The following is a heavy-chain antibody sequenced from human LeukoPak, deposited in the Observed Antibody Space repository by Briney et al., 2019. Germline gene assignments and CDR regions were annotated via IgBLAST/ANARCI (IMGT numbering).Heavy chain of an antibody. V-gene: IGHV4-59*01. D-gene: IGHD1-14*01. CDR3: ARVNREGFDI. Sequence: PSETLSLTCTVSGGSISTYYWNWIRQPPGKGLEWVGYVYYIGTTNYNPSLKSRVTISVGGSKNQFSLKLTSVTAADTAVYYCARVNREGFDIWGQGTMVTVSS. J-gene: IGHJ3*02. CDR2: VYYIGTT. CDR1: GGSISTYY.